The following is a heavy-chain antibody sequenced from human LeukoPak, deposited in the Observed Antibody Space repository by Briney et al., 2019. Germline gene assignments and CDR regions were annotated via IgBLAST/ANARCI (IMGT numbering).Heavy chain of an antibody. J-gene: IGHJ6*02. Sequence: GGSLRLSCAASGFTFSSYAMHWVRQAPGKGLEWVAVISYDGSNKYYADSVKGRFTISRDNSKNTLYQQMNSLRAEDTAVYYCAREDWNSYYYGMDVWGQGTLVTVSS. CDR1: GFTFSSYA. D-gene: IGHD1-7*01. CDR3: AREDWNSYYYGMDV. V-gene: IGHV3-30*04. CDR2: ISYDGSNK.